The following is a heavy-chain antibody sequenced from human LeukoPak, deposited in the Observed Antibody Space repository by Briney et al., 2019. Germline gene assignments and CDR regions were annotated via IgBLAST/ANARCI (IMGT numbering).Heavy chain of an antibody. D-gene: IGHD3-22*01. J-gene: IGHJ5*02. CDR2: IRYDGSNT. CDR3: AKGLYHYDSSGYPS. Sequence: RESLRLSCAASAFSFSSYGTHWVRQAPGKGPGWVAFIRYDGSNTYYADSVKGRFTISRDNSKHMLYLEMNSLRDEDTAVYYCAKGLYHYDSSGYPSWGQGTLVTVSS. V-gene: IGHV3-30*02. CDR1: AFSFSSYG.